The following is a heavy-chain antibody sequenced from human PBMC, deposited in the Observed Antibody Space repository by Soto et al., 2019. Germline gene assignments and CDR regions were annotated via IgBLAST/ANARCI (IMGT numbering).Heavy chain of an antibody. CDR2: IWYDGSNN. CDR3: AREHIVLVTATQSPYGMDV. D-gene: IGHD2-21*02. V-gene: IGHV3-33*01. J-gene: IGHJ6*04. Sequence: QVQLVESGGGVVQPGRSLRLSCAASGFTFSSYGMHWVRQAPGKGLEWVAVIWYDGSNNYYADSVQGRFTNSRDNSKNTLYLQMNSLEADDTAVYYCAREHIVLVTATQSPYGMDVWGKGTTVTVSS. CDR1: GFTFSSYG.